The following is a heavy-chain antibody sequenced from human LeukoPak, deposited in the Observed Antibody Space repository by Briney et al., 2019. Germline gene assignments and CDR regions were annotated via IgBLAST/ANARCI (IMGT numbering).Heavy chain of an antibody. Sequence: SQTLSPTCTVSGDSISSGDYYWSWIRQLPGKGLEWIGYIYYSGNTYYNPSLKSRVTISLDTSKNQFSLKLSSVTAADTAVYYCATRPSSSWSAFDYWGQGTLVTVPS. J-gene: IGHJ4*02. CDR2: IYYSGNT. CDR3: ATRPSSSWSAFDY. CDR1: GDSISSGDYY. V-gene: IGHV4-31*03. D-gene: IGHD6-13*01.